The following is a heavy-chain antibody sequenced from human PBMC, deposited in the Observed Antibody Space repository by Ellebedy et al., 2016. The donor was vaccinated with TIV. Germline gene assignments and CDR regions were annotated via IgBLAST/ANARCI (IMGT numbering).Heavy chain of an antibody. CDR1: GGTFSSYA. J-gene: IGHJ6*02. D-gene: IGHD1-7*01. V-gene: IGHV1-69*13. CDR3: AVPEWGELRPYYYYGMDV. Sequence: SVKVSCXASGGTFSSYAISWVRQAPGQGLEWMGGIIPIFGTANYAQKFQGRVTITADESTSTAYMELSSLRSEDTAVYYCAVPEWGELRPYYYYGMDVWGQGTTVTVSS. CDR2: IIPIFGTA.